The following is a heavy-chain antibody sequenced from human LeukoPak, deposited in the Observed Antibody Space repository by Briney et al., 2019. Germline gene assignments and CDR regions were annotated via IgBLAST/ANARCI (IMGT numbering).Heavy chain of an antibody. D-gene: IGHD3-10*01. CDR1: GYSFTSYY. CDR2: INPSGGST. J-gene: IGHJ4*02. Sequence: ASVRVSCKASGYSFTSYYMHWVRQAPGQELEWMGIINPSGGSTTYAQKFQGRVTLTRDTSTSTVYMELSSLRSEDTAVYYCARDYHGSGSLTTFDYWGQGTLVTVSS. CDR3: ARDYHGSGSLTTFDY. V-gene: IGHV1-46*01.